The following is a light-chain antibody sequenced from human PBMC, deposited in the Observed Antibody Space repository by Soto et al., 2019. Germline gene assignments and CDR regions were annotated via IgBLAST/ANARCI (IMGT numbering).Light chain of an antibody. CDR1: SSDVGAYNY. Sequence: QSALTQPPSASGSPGQSVAISCTGTSSDVGAYNYVSWYQQHPGKAPKLIIYEVTKRPSGVPDRFSGSKSGNTASLTVSGLQAEDEADYYCSSYAGSNFWVFGGGTKVTVL. J-gene: IGLJ3*02. V-gene: IGLV2-8*01. CDR3: SSYAGSNFWV. CDR2: EVT.